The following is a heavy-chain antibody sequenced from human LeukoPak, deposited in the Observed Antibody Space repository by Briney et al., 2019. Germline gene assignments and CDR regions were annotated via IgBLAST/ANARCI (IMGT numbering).Heavy chain of an antibody. CDR1: GGSISSSTYY. CDR3: ARTSENYGDYIWD. D-gene: IGHD4-17*01. CDR2: IYHSGST. J-gene: IGHJ4*02. V-gene: IGHV4-39*07. Sequence: SETLSLTCTVSGGSISSSTYYWGWIRQPPGKGLEWIGEIYHSGSTNYNPSLKSRVTISVDKSKNQSSLKLSSVTAADTAVYYCARTSENYGDYIWDWGQGTLVTVSS.